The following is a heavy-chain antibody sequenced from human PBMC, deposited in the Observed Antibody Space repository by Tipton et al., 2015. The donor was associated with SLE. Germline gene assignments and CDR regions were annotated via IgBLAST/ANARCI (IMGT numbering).Heavy chain of an antibody. V-gene: IGHV4-39*07. Sequence: LRLSCTVSGGSISSSSYYWGWIRQPPGKGLEWIGSIYYSGSTYYNPSLKSRVTISVDTSKNQFSLKLSSVTAADTAVYYCARYQQTHYDILTGYYTYFDSWGQGTLVTVSS. CDR3: ARYQQTHYDILTGYYTYFDS. CDR1: GGSISSSSYY. D-gene: IGHD3-9*01. J-gene: IGHJ4*02. CDR2: IYYSGST.